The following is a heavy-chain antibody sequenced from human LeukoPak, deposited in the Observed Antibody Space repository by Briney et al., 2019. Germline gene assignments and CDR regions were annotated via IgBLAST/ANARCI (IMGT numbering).Heavy chain of an antibody. CDR2: IWYDGSNK. CDR1: GFTFSSYG. CDR3: AKSSGYSFDY. J-gene: IGHJ4*02. Sequence: GGSLRLSCAASGFTFSSYGMHWVRQAPGKGLEWVAVIWYDGSNKYYADSVKGRFTISRDNSKNTLYLQMNSLRAEDTAVYYRAKSSGYSFDYWGQGTLVTVSS. V-gene: IGHV3-33*06. D-gene: IGHD3-22*01.